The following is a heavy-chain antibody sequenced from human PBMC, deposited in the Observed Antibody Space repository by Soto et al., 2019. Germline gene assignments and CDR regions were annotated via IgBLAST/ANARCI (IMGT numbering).Heavy chain of an antibody. V-gene: IGHV1-69*06. Sequence: QVQLVQSGAEVKKPGSSVKVSCKASGGTFSSYAISWVRQAPGQGLEWMGGIIPIFGTANYAQKFQGRVTITAYKSTSTAYMELSSLRSEDTAVYYCARIPRTVLMVYAPPTGWGQGTLVTVSS. D-gene: IGHD2-8*01. CDR1: GGTFSSYA. CDR3: ARIPRTVLMVYAPPTG. J-gene: IGHJ4*02. CDR2: IIPIFGTA.